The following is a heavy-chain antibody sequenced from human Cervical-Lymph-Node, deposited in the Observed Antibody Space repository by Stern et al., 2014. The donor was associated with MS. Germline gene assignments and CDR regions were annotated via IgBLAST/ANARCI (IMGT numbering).Heavy chain of an antibody. Sequence: ESGPTLVNPTQTLTLTCTFSGFSLSTSGVGVGWIRQPPGKALEWLAFIYWDDSKRYSPSLKNRLTITKDTSKNQVVLTMSNMDPVDTATFYCATHAPGVVPAALDYWGQGTLVTVS. J-gene: IGHJ4*02. CDR3: ATHAPGVVPAALDY. D-gene: IGHD2-2*01. CDR1: GFSLSTSGVG. CDR2: IYWDDSK. V-gene: IGHV2-5*02.